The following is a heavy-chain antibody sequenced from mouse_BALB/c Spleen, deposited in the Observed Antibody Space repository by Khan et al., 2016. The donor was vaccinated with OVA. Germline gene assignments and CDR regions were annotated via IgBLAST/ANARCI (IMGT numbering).Heavy chain of an antibody. CDR3: ARRNYFGYPFAY. Sequence: QVQLQQSGAELARPGASVKLSCKASGYTFTDYYINWVKQRTGQGLEWIGEISPGSGDTYYNERFKGKATLTADTSSSTAYMQLSSLTSEASAVYFCARRNYFGYPFAYWGQGTLVTVSA. D-gene: IGHD1-2*01. CDR2: ISPGSGDT. V-gene: IGHV1-77*01. CDR1: GYTFTDYY. J-gene: IGHJ3*01.